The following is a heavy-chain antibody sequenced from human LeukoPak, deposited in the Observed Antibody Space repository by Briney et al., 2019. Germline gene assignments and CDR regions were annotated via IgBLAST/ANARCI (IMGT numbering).Heavy chain of an antibody. V-gene: IGHV3-21*01. CDR2: ISSSSSSI. J-gene: IGHJ4*02. CDR1: GFIARNVW. Sequence: PGGSLRLSCAASGFIARNVWMSWVRQAPGKGLEWVSSISSSSSSIHYADSVKGRFTISRDNAKNSLYLQMNSLRAEDTAVYYCARVGPTGYFDYWGQKTLVTVSS. D-gene: IGHD4-17*01. CDR3: ARVGPTGYFDY.